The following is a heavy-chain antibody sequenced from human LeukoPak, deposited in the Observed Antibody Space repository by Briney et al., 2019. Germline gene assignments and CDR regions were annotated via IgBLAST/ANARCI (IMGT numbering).Heavy chain of an antibody. Sequence: GGSLRLSCAASGFTFDDFAMHWVRQAPGKGLEWVSGISWNSGSIGYADSVKGRFTISRDNAKNSLYLQMNSLRAEDTAVYYCASRGVAVARPFDYWGQGTLVTVSS. D-gene: IGHD6-19*01. J-gene: IGHJ4*02. V-gene: IGHV3-9*01. CDR3: ASRGVAVARPFDY. CDR1: GFTFDDFA. CDR2: ISWNSGSI.